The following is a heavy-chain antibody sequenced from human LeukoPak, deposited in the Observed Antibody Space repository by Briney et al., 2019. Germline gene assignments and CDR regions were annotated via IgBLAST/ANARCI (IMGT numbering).Heavy chain of an antibody. D-gene: IGHD3-22*01. J-gene: IGHJ3*02. CDR2: ISAYNGNT. Sequence: ASVKVSCKASGYTFTSYGISWMLQAPGQGLEWMGWISAYNGNTNYAQKLQGRVTMTTDTSTSTAYMELRSLRSDDTAVHYCASGIVVDDAFDIWGQGTMVTVSS. CDR3: ASGIVVDDAFDI. V-gene: IGHV1-18*01. CDR1: GYTFTSYG.